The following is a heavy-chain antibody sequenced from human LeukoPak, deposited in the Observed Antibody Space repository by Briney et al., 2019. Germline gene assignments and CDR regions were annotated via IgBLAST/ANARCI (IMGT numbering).Heavy chain of an antibody. CDR1: GGSISSSSYY. Sequence: PSETLSLTCTVSGGSISSSSYYWGWIRQPPGKGLEWIGSIYYSGSTYYNPSLKSRVTISVDTSKNQFSLKLSSVTAADTAVYYCAREDSSDAFDIWGQGTMVTVSS. CDR3: AREDSSDAFDI. V-gene: IGHV4-39*07. J-gene: IGHJ3*02. CDR2: IYYSGST.